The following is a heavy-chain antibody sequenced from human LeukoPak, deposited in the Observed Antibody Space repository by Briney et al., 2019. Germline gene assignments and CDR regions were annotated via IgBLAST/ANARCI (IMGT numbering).Heavy chain of an antibody. Sequence: PGGSLRLSCAASGFTFSSYSMNWVRQAPGKGLEWVSSISSSSSYIYYADSVKGRFTISRDNAKNSLYLQMNSLRAEDTAVYYCAKDYGNRMKYYFDYWGQGTLVTVSS. D-gene: IGHD1/OR15-1a*01. J-gene: IGHJ4*02. V-gene: IGHV3-21*01. CDR1: GFTFSSYS. CDR3: AKDYGNRMKYYFDY. CDR2: ISSSSSYI.